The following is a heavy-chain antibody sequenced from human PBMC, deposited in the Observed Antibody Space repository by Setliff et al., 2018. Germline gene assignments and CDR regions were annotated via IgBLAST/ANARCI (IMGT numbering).Heavy chain of an antibody. CDR1: RFTFSNYG. CDR3: AREGVGFRFYYAYMDV. J-gene: IGHJ6*03. Sequence: GGSLRLSCVASRFTFSNYGMHWVRQAPGKGLEWVALIWNDGSTKFYGDSVKGRFTISRDNSKNSLYLQMNSLRAEDTAVYYCAREGVGFRFYYAYMDVWGKGTTVTVSS. D-gene: IGHD3-10*01. CDR2: IWNDGSTK. V-gene: IGHV3-33*01.